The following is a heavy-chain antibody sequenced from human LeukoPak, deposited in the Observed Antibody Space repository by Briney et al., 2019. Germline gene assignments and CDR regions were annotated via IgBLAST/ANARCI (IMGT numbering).Heavy chain of an antibody. CDR3: ARQDGRALYYFDY. CDR1: GYRFNAYW. CDR2: IYPDDSDT. Sequence: GESLKISCKGSGYRFNAYWIAWVRQMPGKGLEWMGIIYPDDSDTRYSPSFQGQVTISADKSITTAYLHLSSLKASDTALYYCARQDGRALYYFDYWGQGTLVTVSS. J-gene: IGHJ4*02. D-gene: IGHD5-24*01. V-gene: IGHV5-51*01.